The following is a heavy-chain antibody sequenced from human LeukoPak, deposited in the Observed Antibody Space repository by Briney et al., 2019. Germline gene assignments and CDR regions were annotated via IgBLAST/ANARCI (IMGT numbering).Heavy chain of an antibody. J-gene: IGHJ4*02. Sequence: GGALRLSCAASGFPFSSYGMHWGRPAPGKGLEWVAVISYDGSNKYYADSVKGRFTISRDNSKNTLYLQMNSLRAEDTAVYYCAKDQSYDILTGYYDYWGQGTLVTVSS. D-gene: IGHD3-9*01. CDR3: AKDQSYDILTGYYDY. CDR2: ISYDGSNK. CDR1: GFPFSSYG. V-gene: IGHV3-30*18.